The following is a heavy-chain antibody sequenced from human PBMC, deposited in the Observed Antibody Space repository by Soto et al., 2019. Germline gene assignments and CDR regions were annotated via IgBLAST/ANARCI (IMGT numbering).Heavy chain of an antibody. Sequence: QVQLVESGGGVVQPGRSLRLSCAASGFTFSSYGMHWVRQAPGKGLEWVAVIWYDGSNKYYADSVKGRFTISRDHSKNTLYLQRKRLSAEDTAVYYCARDRWGEYHWSYGFWFDPWGQGSLVTVSS. J-gene: IGHJ5*02. CDR3: ARDRWGEYHWSYGFWFDP. CDR1: GFTFSSYG. D-gene: IGHD1-7*01. CDR2: IWYDGSNK. V-gene: IGHV3-33*01.